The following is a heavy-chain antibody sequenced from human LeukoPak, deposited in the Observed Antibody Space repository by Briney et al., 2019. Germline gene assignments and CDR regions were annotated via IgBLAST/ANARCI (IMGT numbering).Heavy chain of an antibody. Sequence: GGSLRLSCAASGFTFSSYAMSWVRQAPGKGLEWVSAISGSGGSTYYADSVKGRFTISRDNSKNTLYLQMNSLRAEDTAVYYCARDIGITMIVVVTALDYWGRGTLVTVSS. J-gene: IGHJ4*02. CDR2: ISGSGGST. D-gene: IGHD3-22*01. CDR1: GFTFSSYA. V-gene: IGHV3-23*01. CDR3: ARDIGITMIVVVTALDY.